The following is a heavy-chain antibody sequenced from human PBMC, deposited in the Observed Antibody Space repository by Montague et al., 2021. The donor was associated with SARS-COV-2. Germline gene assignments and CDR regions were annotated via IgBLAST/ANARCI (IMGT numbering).Heavy chain of an antibody. J-gene: IGHJ3*01. Sequence: SETLSLTCSVSGVSVNNYYWAWIRQTPEKGLEWIGYIYYTGSTIYNPSLRNRITISIDTSANQFSLELRSVTPADTAVYYCVRDFYDTSDYFQGTFDVWGHGTVVTVSS. D-gene: IGHD3-22*01. CDR3: VRDFYDTSDYFQGTFDV. CDR2: IYYTGST. CDR1: GVSVNNYY. V-gene: IGHV4-59*02.